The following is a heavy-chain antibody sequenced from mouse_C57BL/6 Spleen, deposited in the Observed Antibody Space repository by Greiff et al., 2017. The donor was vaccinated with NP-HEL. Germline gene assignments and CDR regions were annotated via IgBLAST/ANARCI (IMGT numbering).Heavy chain of an antibody. V-gene: IGHV1-64*01. Sequence: VQLKQPGAELVKPGASVKLSCKASGYTFTSYWMHWVKQRPGQGLEWIGMIHPNSGSTNYNEKFKSKATLTVDKSSSTAYMHLSSLTSEDSAVYYCARSGLITTVVAPFAYWGQGTLVTVSA. CDR1: GYTFTSYW. D-gene: IGHD1-1*01. CDR3: ARSGLITTVVAPFAY. J-gene: IGHJ3*01. CDR2: IHPNSGST.